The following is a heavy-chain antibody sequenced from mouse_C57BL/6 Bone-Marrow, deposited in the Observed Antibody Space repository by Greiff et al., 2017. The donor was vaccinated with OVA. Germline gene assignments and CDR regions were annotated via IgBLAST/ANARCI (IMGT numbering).Heavy chain of an antibody. V-gene: IGHV1-64*01. CDR2: IHPNSGST. J-gene: IGHJ1*03. Sequence: QVQLQQPGAELVKPGASVKLSCKASGYTFTSYWMHWVKQRPGQGLEWIGMIHPNSGSTNYNEKFKSKATLTVDKSSSTAYMQLSSLTSEDSAVYYCARQDYDYVRYFDVWGTGTTVTVSS. CDR3: ARQDYDYVRYFDV. CDR1: GYTFTSYW. D-gene: IGHD2-4*01.